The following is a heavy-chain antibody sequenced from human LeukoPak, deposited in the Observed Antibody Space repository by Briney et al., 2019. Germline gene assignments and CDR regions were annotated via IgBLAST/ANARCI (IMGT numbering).Heavy chain of an antibody. CDR1: GFTFRTFW. J-gene: IGHJ4*02. V-gene: IGHV3-7*01. CDR2: INQGGSEK. CDR3: ARGGRVHFDY. Sequence: GGSLRLSCEASGFTFRTFWMSWVRQAPGEGLEWVANINQGGSEKYYVDSVRGRFTISRDNAENSLYLQMNSLRDEDTALYYCARGGRVHFDYWGQGTLVTVSS.